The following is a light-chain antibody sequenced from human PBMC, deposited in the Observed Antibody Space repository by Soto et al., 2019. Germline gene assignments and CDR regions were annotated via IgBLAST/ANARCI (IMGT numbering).Light chain of an antibody. CDR1: QSVGGN. V-gene: IGKV3-20*01. CDR3: QHYGAAPIT. Sequence: EIVLTQSPGTLTLSPGDRATLSCRASQSVGGNVAWYQQIPGQPPKLLIFGASSRATGIADKFSGSGSGTDFTLTISRLEPEDFALYYCQHYGAAPITFGQGTRPEI. CDR2: GAS. J-gene: IGKJ5*01.